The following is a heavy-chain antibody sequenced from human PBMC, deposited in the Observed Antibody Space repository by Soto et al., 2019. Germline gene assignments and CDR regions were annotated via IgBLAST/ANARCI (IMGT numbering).Heavy chain of an antibody. D-gene: IGHD1-26*01. CDR2: IYYSGST. Sequence: SETLSLTCTVSGASIRSYYWSWIRQPPGKGLEWIEFIYYSGSTNYNPSLKSRVTISVDTSKNQFSLRVSSVTAADTAVYYCARDQNGSPHFDYWGQGTLVTVSS. CDR3: ARDQNGSPHFDY. CDR1: GASIRSYY. J-gene: IGHJ4*02. V-gene: IGHV4-59*01.